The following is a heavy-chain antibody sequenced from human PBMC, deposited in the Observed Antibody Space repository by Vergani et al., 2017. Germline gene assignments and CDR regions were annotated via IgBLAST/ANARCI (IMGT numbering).Heavy chain of an antibody. CDR3: ASPSVVPAADY. Sequence: VQLVGSGGGVVQPGRSLRLSCAASGFTFSSYAMHWVRQAPGKGLEWVAVISYDGSNKYYADSVKGRFTIARDNSKNTLYLQMNSLRAEDTAVYYCASPSVVPAADYWGQGTLVTVSS. CDR2: ISYDGSNK. J-gene: IGHJ4*02. D-gene: IGHD2-2*01. V-gene: IGHV3-30-3*01. CDR1: GFTFSSYA.